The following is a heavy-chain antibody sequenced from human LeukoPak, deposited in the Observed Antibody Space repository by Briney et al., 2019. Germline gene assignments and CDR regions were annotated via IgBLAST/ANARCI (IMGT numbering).Heavy chain of an antibody. CDR1: GGTFGSYA. Sequence: ASVKVSCKASGGTFGSYAISWVRQAPGQGLEWMGGIIPIFGTANYAQKFQGRVTITTDESTSTAYMELSSLRSEDTAVYYCARCVGTRKSYYYYYMDVWGKGTTVTVSS. CDR2: IIPIFGTA. V-gene: IGHV1-69*05. D-gene: IGHD1-1*01. CDR3: ARCVGTRKSYYYYYMDV. J-gene: IGHJ6*03.